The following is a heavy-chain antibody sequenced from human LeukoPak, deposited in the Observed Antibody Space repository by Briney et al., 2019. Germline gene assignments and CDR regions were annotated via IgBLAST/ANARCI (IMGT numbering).Heavy chain of an antibody. CDR1: GYTFTRYY. Sequence: GSVTVSCKASGYTFTRYYKHWGGQAPGQGLEWMGVINPSGGSTSYAQKFQGRVTMTRDTSTSTVYMELSSLRSEDTAVYYCARELLFDYWGQGTLVTVSS. CDR2: INPSGGST. V-gene: IGHV1-46*01. J-gene: IGHJ4*02. CDR3: ARELLFDY.